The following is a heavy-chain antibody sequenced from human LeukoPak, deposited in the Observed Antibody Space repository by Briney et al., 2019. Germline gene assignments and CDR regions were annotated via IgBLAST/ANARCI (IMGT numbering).Heavy chain of an antibody. D-gene: IGHD2-15*01. Sequence: SETLSLTCTVSCGSISSGRYYCRSIRQQPWKGLDRIGYIYCSGSTYYNPSLKSRVTTSVDTSKNQFSLKLTSVNAADTAVYYCARVGSARGWYFDLWGRGTLVTVSS. CDR3: ARVGSARGWYFDL. CDR1: CGSISSGRYY. CDR2: IYCSGST. J-gene: IGHJ2*01. V-gene: IGHV4-31*03.